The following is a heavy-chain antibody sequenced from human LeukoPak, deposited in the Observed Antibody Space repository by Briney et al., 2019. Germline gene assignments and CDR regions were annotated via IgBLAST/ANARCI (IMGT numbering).Heavy chain of an antibody. CDR2: MNPNSGNT. CDR1: GYTFTSYD. Sequence: ASVKVSCKASGYTFTSYDINWVRPATGQGLEWMGWMNPNSGNTGYAQKFQGRVTMTRNTSISTAYMELSSLRSEDTAVYYCARDPAYGSGRSNWFDPWGQGTLVTVSS. D-gene: IGHD3-10*01. V-gene: IGHV1-8*01. CDR3: ARDPAYGSGRSNWFDP. J-gene: IGHJ5*02.